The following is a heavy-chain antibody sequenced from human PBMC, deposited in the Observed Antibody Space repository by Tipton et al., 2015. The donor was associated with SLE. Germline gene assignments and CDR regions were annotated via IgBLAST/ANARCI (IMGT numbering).Heavy chain of an antibody. CDR1: GGSIRNYY. J-gene: IGHJ3*02. V-gene: IGHV4-59*01. CDR2: GYYIGST. Sequence: TLSLTCTLSGGSIRNYYWSWIRQSPGKGLEWIGYGYYIGSTNYNPSLKSRLTISVDSSKNQFSLRLSSVSAADTAIYYCARALWVDKDFEVPLAIRLRAFDIWGQGRMVTVSS. D-gene: IGHD2-2*02. CDR3: ARALWVDKDFEVPLAIRLRAFDI.